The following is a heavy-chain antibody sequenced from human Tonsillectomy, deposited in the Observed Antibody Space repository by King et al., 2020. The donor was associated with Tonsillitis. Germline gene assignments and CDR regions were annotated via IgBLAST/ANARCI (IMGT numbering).Heavy chain of an antibody. CDR2: ISSSGGSQ. Sequence: VQLVESGGGLVQPGGSLRLSCAASGFTFSSYTMHWVLQAPGKGLEYVSAISSSGGSQYYANSWKGRFTISRDNSKNTLYLQMGSLRAEDMAVYYCARVLSGGNFIDYWGQGTLVTVSS. V-gene: IGHV3-64*01. CDR3: ARVLSGGNFIDY. J-gene: IGHJ4*02. D-gene: IGHD4-23*01. CDR1: GFTFSSYT.